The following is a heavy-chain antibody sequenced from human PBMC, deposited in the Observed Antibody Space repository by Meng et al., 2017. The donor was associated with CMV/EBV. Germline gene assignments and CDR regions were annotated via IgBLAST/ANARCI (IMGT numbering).Heavy chain of an antibody. CDR2: IYPGDSDT. J-gene: IGHJ6*02. Sequence: GGSLRLSCKGSGYRFTTYWIGWVRQMPGKGLEWMGIIYPGDSDTRYSPSFQGQVTISADKSISTAYLQWSSLKASDTAMYYCARQYCSSTSCRRLNYYYYYGMDVWGQGTTVTVSS. CDR1: GYRFTTYW. V-gene: IGHV5-51*01. CDR3: ARQYCSSTSCRRLNYYYYYGMDV. D-gene: IGHD2-2*01.